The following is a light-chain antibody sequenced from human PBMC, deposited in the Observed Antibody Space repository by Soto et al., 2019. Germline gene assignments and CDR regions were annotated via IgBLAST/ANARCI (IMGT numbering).Light chain of an antibody. CDR1: SGHSTYA. CDR2: INSDGSH. CDR3: QTWGTGIRV. Sequence: QSVLTQSPSASASLGASVKLTCTLSSGHSTYAIAWHQQQPEKGPRYLMKINSDGSHSNGDGIPDRFSGSRSGAERSLTISSLQSEDEADYYCQTWGTGIRVFGGGTKLTV. V-gene: IGLV4-69*02. J-gene: IGLJ3*02.